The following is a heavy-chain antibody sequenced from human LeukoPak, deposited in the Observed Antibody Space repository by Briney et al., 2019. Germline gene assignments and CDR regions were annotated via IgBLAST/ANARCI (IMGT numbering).Heavy chain of an antibody. CDR1: GYTFTSYA. CDR2: INAGNGNT. J-gene: IGHJ4*02. CDR3: ARGPTYYYDSSGSHFDY. Sequence: ASVKVSCKASGYTFTSYAMHWVRQAPGQRLEWMGWINAGNGNTKYSQEFQGRVTITRDTSASTAYMELSSLRSEDMAVYYCARGPTYYYDSSGSHFDYWGQGTLVTVSS. V-gene: IGHV1-3*03. D-gene: IGHD3-22*01.